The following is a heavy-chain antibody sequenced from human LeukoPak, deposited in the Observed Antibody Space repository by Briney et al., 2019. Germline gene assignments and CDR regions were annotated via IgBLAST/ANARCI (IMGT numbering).Heavy chain of an antibody. V-gene: IGHV3-21*01. D-gene: IGHD2-21*02. CDR3: ARGVGDTGNNWFDP. CDR2: ISSSSSYI. CDR1: GFTFSSYS. J-gene: IGHJ5*02. Sequence: GGSLRLSCAASGFTFSSYSMNWVRQAPGKGLEWVSSISSSSSYIYYADSVKGRFTISRDTAKNSLYLQMNSLRAEDTAVYYCARGVGDTGNNWFDPWGQGTLVTVSP.